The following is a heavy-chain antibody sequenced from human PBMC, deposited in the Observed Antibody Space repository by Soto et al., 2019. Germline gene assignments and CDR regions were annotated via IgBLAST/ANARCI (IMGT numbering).Heavy chain of an antibody. Sequence: GGSLRLSCAASGLTFSSYWMHWVRQAPGKGLVWVSRINSDGSSTSDADFVKGRFTISRDNFKNTLYLQMNSLRAEDTAVYYCARGPFGDYDTSWFGPWGQGTLVTVSS. CDR1: GLTFSSYW. D-gene: IGHD4-17*01. J-gene: IGHJ5*02. CDR2: INSDGSST. V-gene: IGHV3-74*01. CDR3: ARGPFGDYDTSWFGP.